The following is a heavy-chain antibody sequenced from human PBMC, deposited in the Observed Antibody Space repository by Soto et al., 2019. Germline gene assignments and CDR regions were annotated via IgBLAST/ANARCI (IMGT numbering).Heavy chain of an antibody. Sequence: QVQLVQSGAEVKKPGSSVKVSCKASGGTFSSYAISWVRQAPGQGLEWMGGIIPIFGTANYAQKFQGRVTITADKSTSTAYMELSSLRSEDTAVYYCASLGYCSGGSCYNHHYYYGMDVWGQGTTVTVSS. CDR2: IIPIFGTA. J-gene: IGHJ6*02. D-gene: IGHD2-15*01. CDR3: ASLGYCSGGSCYNHHYYYGMDV. CDR1: GGTFSSYA. V-gene: IGHV1-69*06.